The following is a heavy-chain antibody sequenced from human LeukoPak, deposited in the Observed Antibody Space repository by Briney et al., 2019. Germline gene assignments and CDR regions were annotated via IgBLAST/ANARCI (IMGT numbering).Heavy chain of an antibody. D-gene: IGHD6-19*01. CDR2: LYSDGNT. V-gene: IGHV3-53*01. J-gene: IGHJ5*02. CDR3: ASNRYSSGWYWFDP. CDR1: GFTVITND. Sequence: GGSLRLSCAASGFTVITNDMTWVRQAPGKGLEWVSVLYSDGNTKYADSVQGRFTISRDSAKNTLYLQMNSLRAEDTAVYYCASNRYSSGWYWFDPWGQGTLVTASS.